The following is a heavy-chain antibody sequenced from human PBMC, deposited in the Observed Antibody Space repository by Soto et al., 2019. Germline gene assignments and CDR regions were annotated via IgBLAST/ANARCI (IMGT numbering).Heavy chain of an antibody. V-gene: IGHV3-48*01. CDR2: ISSSSTTI. CDR3: AMHVGGDY. Sequence: EVQLVESGGGLVQPGGSLRLSCAASGFTFSTYSMNGVRQAPGKGLEWVSYISSSSTTIFYSDSVKGRFTISRDNAKNSLYLQMNSLTAEDTAVYYCAMHVGGDYWGQGTLVTVS. CDR1: GFTFSTYS. D-gene: IGHD3-16*01. J-gene: IGHJ4*02.